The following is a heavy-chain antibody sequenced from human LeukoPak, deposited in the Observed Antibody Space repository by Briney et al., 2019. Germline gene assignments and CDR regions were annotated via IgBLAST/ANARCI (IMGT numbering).Heavy chain of an antibody. J-gene: IGHJ4*02. CDR3: ARGLTYYYGSGSYLNRYYFDY. CDR2: ISSSSSYI. D-gene: IGHD3-10*01. CDR1: GFTFSSYW. V-gene: IGHV3-21*01. Sequence: GGSLRLSCAASGFTFSSYWMSWVRQAPGKGLEWVSSISSSSSYIYYADSVKGRFTISRDNAKNSLYLQMNSLRAEDTAVYYCARGLTYYYGSGSYLNRYYFDYWGQGTLVTVSS.